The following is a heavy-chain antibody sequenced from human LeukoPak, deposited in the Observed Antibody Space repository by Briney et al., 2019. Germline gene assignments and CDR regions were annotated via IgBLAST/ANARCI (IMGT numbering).Heavy chain of an antibody. CDR2: IIPIFGTA. Sequence: GASVKVSCKASGGTFSSYAISWVRQAPGQGLEWMGGIIPIFGTANYAQKFQGRVTITADESTSTAYMELSSLRSEDTAVYYCARGPRIAVAGTEPQDAFDIGGQGTMVTVSS. CDR3: ARGPRIAVAGTEPQDAFDI. CDR1: GGTFSSYA. V-gene: IGHV1-69*13. J-gene: IGHJ3*02. D-gene: IGHD6-19*01.